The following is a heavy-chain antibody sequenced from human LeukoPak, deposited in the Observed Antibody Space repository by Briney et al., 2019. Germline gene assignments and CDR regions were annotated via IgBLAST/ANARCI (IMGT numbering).Heavy chain of an antibody. CDR1: GYDFTRFD. CDR3: ARLEVRGVVGP. J-gene: IGHJ5*02. CDR2: MNPKSGNT. V-gene: IGHV1-8*03. Sequence: ASVKVSCKASGYDFTRFDINWVRQASGRGLEWMGWMNPKSGNTGYAQKFQGRVTITRDTSISTAYMELSSLTSDDTAVYYCARLEVRGVVGPWGQGTLVTVSS. D-gene: IGHD3-10*01.